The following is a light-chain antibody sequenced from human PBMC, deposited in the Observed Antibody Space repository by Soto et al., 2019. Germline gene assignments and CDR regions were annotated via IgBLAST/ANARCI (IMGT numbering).Light chain of an antibody. CDR3: QQRSNWPA. V-gene: IGKV3D-20*02. CDR1: QSVGGSY. Sequence: EIVLTQSPGTLSLSPGETATLSCRASQSVGGSYLAWYQRKPGQAPRLLMYDGSTRATGTPARFSGSGSGTDFTLTISRLEPEDFAVYYCQQRSNWPAFGGGTKVEIK. J-gene: IGKJ4*01. CDR2: DGS.